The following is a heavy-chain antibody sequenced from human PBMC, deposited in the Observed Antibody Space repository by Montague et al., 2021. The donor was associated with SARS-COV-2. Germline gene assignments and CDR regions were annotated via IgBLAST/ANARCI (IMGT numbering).Heavy chain of an antibody. CDR3: ARDFDY. CDR2: MNYSGST. V-gene: IGHV4-59*01. Sequence: SETLSLTCTVSGGSISSYYWSWIRQPPGKGLEWIGYMNYSGSTNYNPSLKSRVTLSVDTSKNQFSLELSSVTAADTAVYYCARDFDYWGQGTLVTVSS. J-gene: IGHJ4*02. CDR1: GGSISSYY.